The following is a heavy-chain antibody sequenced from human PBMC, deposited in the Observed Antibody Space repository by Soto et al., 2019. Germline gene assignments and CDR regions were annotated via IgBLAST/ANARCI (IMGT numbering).Heavy chain of an antibody. CDR1: GGSISSYY. V-gene: IGHV4-59*01. CDR3: ARAVYSGYDLDY. J-gene: IGHJ4*02. Sequence: SATLSLTCTVSGGSISSYYWSWIRQPPGKGLEWIGYIYYSGSTNYNPSLKSRVTISVDTSKNQFSLKLSSVTAADTAVYYCARAVYSGYDLDYWGQGTLVTVSS. D-gene: IGHD5-12*01. CDR2: IYYSGST.